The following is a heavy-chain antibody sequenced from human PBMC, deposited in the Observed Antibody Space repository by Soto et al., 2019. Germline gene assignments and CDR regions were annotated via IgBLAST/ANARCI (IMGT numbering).Heavy chain of an antibody. CDR3: AGEVASGY. J-gene: IGHJ4*02. V-gene: IGHV3-30*03. Sequence: GGSLRLSCAASGFPFISYGMHWVRQAPGKGLEWVAVISYDGSVKYYADSVKGRFAISRDNSKNSLYLQMNSLRAEDTAVYYCAGEVASGYWGQGP. CDR2: ISYDGSVK. CDR1: GFPFISYG. D-gene: IGHD2-21*01.